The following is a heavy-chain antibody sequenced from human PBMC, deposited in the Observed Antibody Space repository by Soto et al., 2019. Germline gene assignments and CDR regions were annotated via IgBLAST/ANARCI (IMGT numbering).Heavy chain of an antibody. Sequence: SQTLCHTKSVACGTISGYGCSRIRQPPGKGLEWIGYIYYSGSTNYNPSLKSRVTISVDTSKNQFSLKLSSVTAADTAVYYCARSPGSRIAGQDYGDYRVDYYYYYIDVWGKGITVTASS. CDR1: CGTISGYG. D-gene: IGHD4-17*01. J-gene: IGHJ6*03. V-gene: IGHV4-59*01. CDR2: IYYSGST. CDR3: ARSPGSRIAGQDYGDYRVDYYYYYIDV.